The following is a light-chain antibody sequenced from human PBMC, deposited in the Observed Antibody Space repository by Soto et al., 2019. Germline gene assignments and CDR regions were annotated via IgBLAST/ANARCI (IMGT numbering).Light chain of an antibody. V-gene: IGLV6-57*01. Sequence: NFMLTQPHSVSASPGKTVTISCTRSSGSIASNYVQWYQQRPGSSPTTVIYEDNQRPSGVPDRFSGSIDSSSNSASLTISGLKTEDEANYHCPSYASNTWVFGGGTKVTVL. CDR2: EDN. J-gene: IGLJ3*02. CDR3: PSYASNTWV. CDR1: SGSIASNY.